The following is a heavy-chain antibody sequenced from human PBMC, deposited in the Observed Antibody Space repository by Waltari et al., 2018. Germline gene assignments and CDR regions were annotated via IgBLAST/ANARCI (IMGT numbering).Heavy chain of an antibody. CDR3: ASFRSRLYYYGMDV. V-gene: IGHV4-34*01. J-gene: IGHJ6*02. Sequence: QVQLQQWGAGLLKPSETLSLTCAVYGGSFSGYYWSWIRQPPGKGLEWIGEINHSGSTNDNPSLKSRVTISVDTSKNQFSLKLSSVTAADTAVYYCASFRSRLYYYGMDVWGQGTTVTVSS. CDR1: GGSFSGYY. CDR2: INHSGST.